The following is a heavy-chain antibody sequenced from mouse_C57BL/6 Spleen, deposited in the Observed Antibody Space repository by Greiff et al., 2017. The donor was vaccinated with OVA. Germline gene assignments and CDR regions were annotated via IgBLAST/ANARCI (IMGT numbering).Heavy chain of an antibody. Sequence: VHLVESGAELVRPGTSVKVSCKASGYAFTNYLIEWVKQRPGQGLEWIGVINPGSGGTNYNEKFKGKATLTADKSSSTAYMQLSSLTSEDSAVYFCAREGDWVDYWGQGTTLTVSS. CDR1: GYAFTNYL. J-gene: IGHJ2*01. CDR3: AREGDWVDY. D-gene: IGHD4-1*01. V-gene: IGHV1-54*01. CDR2: INPGSGGT.